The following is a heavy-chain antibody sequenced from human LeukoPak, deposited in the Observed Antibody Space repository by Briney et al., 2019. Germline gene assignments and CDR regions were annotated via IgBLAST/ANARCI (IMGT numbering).Heavy chain of an antibody. CDR3: ARKRGIAGAKYYFDY. CDR1: GFTFSSYA. D-gene: IGHD6-13*01. Sequence: GGSLRLSCAASGFTFSSYAMSWVRQAPGKGLEWVSAISGSGGSTYYADSVKGRFTISRDNSKNTLYLQMNSLRAEDTAVYYCARKRGIAGAKYYFDYWGQGTLATVSS. V-gene: IGHV3-23*01. J-gene: IGHJ4*02. CDR2: ISGSGGST.